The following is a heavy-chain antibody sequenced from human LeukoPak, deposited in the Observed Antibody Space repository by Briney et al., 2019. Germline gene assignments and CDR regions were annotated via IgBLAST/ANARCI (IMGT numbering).Heavy chain of an antibody. CDR1: GFTFSTYG. V-gene: IGHV3-48*02. CDR3: ARDFFAFGGVIALLDY. CDR2: ISSSGSTI. Sequence: PGGSLRLSCAVSGFTFSTYGMDWVRQAPGKGLEWVSYISSSGSTIYYADSVKGRFTISRDNSKNTLYLQMNSLRDEDTAVYYCARDFFAFGGVIALLDYWGQGTLVTVSS. J-gene: IGHJ4*02. D-gene: IGHD3-16*02.